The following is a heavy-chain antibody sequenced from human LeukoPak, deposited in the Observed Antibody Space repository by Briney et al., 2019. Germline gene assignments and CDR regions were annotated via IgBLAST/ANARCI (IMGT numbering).Heavy chain of an antibody. Sequence: SETLSLTCTVSGGSISSSSYYWGWIRQPPGKGLEWIGSIYYSGSTYYNPSLKSRVTISVDTSKNQFSLKLSSVTAADTAVYYCARGSSITIFGVVIINPHFDPWGQGTLVTVSS. CDR3: ARGSSITIFGVVIINPHFDP. CDR2: IYYSGST. J-gene: IGHJ5*02. V-gene: IGHV4-39*07. CDR1: GGSISSSSYY. D-gene: IGHD3-3*01.